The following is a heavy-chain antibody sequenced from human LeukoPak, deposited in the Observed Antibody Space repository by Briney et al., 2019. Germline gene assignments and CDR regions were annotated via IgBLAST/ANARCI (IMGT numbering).Heavy chain of an antibody. CDR3: ARGTGYSSGCPDY. J-gene: IGHJ4*02. CDR2: IYHSGST. D-gene: IGHD6-19*01. V-gene: IGHV4-4*02. Sequence: KPSETLSLTCGVSGGSISSTNWWSWVRQPPGKGLEWIGEIYHSGSTNYSPSLKSRVTLSVDKSKNQFSLKLSSVTAADTAVYYCARGTGYSSGCPDYWGQGTLVTVSS. CDR1: GGSISSTNW.